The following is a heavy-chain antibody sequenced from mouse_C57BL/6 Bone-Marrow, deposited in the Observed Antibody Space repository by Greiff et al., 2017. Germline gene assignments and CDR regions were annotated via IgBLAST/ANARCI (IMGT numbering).Heavy chain of an antibody. Sequence: EVQLQESGPGLVKPSQSLSLTCSVTGYSITSGYYWNWIRQFPGNKLEWMGYISYDGSNNYNPSLKNRISITRDTSKNQFFLKLNSVTTEDTATYYCARWLPSMDYWGQGTSVTVSS. V-gene: IGHV3-6*01. J-gene: IGHJ4*01. CDR1: GYSITSGYY. CDR3: ARWLPSMDY. CDR2: ISYDGSN. D-gene: IGHD2-2*01.